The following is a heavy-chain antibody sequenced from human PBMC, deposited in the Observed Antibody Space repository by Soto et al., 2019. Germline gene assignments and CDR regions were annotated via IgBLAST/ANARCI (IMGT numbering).Heavy chain of an antibody. CDR1: GYTFTSYG. Sequence: GASVKVSCKASGYTFTSYGISWVRQAPGQGLEWMGWISAYNGNTNYAQKLQGRVTMTTDTSTSTAYMELRSLRSDDTAVYYCARVLDDSSGYYYHDNKYYFDYWGQGTLVTVSS. J-gene: IGHJ4*02. V-gene: IGHV1-18*01. CDR2: ISAYNGNT. D-gene: IGHD3-22*01. CDR3: ARVLDDSSGYYYHDNKYYFDY.